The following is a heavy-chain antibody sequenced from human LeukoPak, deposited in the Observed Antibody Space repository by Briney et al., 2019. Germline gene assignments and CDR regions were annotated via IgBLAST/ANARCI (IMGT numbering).Heavy chain of an antibody. V-gene: IGHV3-23*01. Sequence: GGSLRLSCAASDFTFSNYAMSWVRQAPGKGLEWVSAISGSGGSTYYADSVKGRFTISRDNAKNSLYLQMNSLRAEDTAVYYCARDPSSLRDSFDYWGQGTLVTVSS. J-gene: IGHJ4*02. CDR2: ISGSGGST. CDR1: DFTFSNYA. CDR3: ARDPSSLRDSFDY.